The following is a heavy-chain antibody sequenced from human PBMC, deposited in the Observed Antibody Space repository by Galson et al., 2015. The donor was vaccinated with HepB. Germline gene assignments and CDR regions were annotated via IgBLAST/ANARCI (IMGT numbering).Heavy chain of an antibody. D-gene: IGHD3-16*01. V-gene: IGHV3-23*01. CDR1: GFIFRHHA. CDR3: VKEGSWFGGDWFDP. Sequence: SLRLSCAGSGFIFRHHAMAWIRQAPGKGLEWVSGINGRGSTRSYADAVKGRFSISRDNSKDTVFLQMDNLRAEDTAVYYCVKEGSWFGGDWFDPWGQGALVTVS. CDR2: INGRGSTR. J-gene: IGHJ5*02.